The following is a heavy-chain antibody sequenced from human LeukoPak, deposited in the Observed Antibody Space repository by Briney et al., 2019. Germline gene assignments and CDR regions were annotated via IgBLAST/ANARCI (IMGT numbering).Heavy chain of an antibody. CDR3: AKVEYWSGYPYFDY. V-gene: IGHV3-30*02. D-gene: IGHD3-3*01. CDR2: IRYDGSNK. J-gene: IGHJ4*02. CDR1: GFTFSSYG. Sequence: GGSLRLSCAASGFTFSSYGMHWFRQAPGKGLEWVAFIRYDGSNKYYADSVKGRFTISRDNSKNTLYLQMNSLRAEDTAVYYCAKVEYWSGYPYFDYWGQGTLVTVSS.